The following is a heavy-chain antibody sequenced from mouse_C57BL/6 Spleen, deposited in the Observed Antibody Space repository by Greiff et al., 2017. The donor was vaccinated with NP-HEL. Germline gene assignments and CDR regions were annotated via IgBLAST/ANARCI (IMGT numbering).Heavy chain of an antibody. Sequence: QVQLQQPGAELVKPGASVKLSCKASGYTFTSYWMHWVKQRPGQGLEWIGMIHPNSGSTNYNEKFKSKAKLTVDKSSSTAYMQLSGLTSEDSAVYYCAYDYERAFAYWGQGTLVTVSA. D-gene: IGHD2-4*01. CDR3: AYDYERAFAY. CDR1: GYTFTSYW. CDR2: IHPNSGST. J-gene: IGHJ3*01. V-gene: IGHV1-64*01.